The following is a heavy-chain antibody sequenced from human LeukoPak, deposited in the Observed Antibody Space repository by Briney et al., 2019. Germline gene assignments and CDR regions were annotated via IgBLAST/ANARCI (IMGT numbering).Heavy chain of an antibody. V-gene: IGHV1-2*02. CDR2: INPNSGGT. Sequence: ASVKVSCKASGYTLTGYYMHWVRQAPGQGLEWMGWINPNSGGTNYAQKFQGRVTMTRDTSISTAYMELSRLRSDDTAVYYCARDPGDYQYYYYGMDVWGQGTTVTVSS. J-gene: IGHJ6*02. CDR3: ARDPGDYQYYYYGMDV. CDR1: GYTLTGYY. D-gene: IGHD4-17*01.